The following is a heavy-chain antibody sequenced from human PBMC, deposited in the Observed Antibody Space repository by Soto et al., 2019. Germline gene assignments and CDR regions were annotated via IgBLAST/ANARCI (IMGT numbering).Heavy chain of an antibody. CDR1: GYTFTNYG. CDR2: ISASKGNT. Sequence: ASVKVSCKASGYTFTNYGITWVRQAPGQGLEWMGWISASKGNTNYAQKFQGRVTMTTDTSTSTAYMELRSLRSDDMAVYYCASRSGQLPYYFDYWGQGTQVTVSS. J-gene: IGHJ4*02. V-gene: IGHV1-18*03. CDR3: ASRSGQLPYYFDY. D-gene: IGHD6-6*01.